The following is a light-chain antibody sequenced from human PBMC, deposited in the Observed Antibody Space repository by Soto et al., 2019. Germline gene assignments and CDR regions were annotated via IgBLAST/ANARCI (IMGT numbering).Light chain of an antibody. V-gene: IGKV3-15*01. CDR1: QSVDGY. Sequence: VLTQSADTVSLSPGERATLSCRASQSVDGYLAWYQQKPGQAPRLLIYGASTRATGVTARFRGGGSGTEFTLTISSLQSEDSAVYYCQQYHKWPPITFGQGTRLEIK. CDR3: QQYHKWPPIT. J-gene: IGKJ5*01. CDR2: GAS.